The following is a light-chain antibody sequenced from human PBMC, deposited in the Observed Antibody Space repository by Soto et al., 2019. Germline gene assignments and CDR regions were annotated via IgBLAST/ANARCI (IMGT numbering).Light chain of an antibody. CDR3: QQYGSSRWT. J-gene: IGKJ1*01. CDR2: GAS. Sequence: EIVLTQSPGTLSLSPGERATLSCRASQSVGSAYLAWYQHKPGQAPRLLLYGASSRATGIPDRISGSGSGTDFTLTISRLEPEDFAVYYCQQYGSSRWTFGQGTKVEAK. CDR1: QSVGSAY. V-gene: IGKV3-20*01.